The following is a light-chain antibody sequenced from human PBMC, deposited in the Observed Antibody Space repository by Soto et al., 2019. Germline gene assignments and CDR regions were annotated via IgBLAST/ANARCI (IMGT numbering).Light chain of an antibody. CDR2: SAS. CDR3: QQSYICPYT. Sequence: DVRMTQSPASLSASVGDRVTITCRASQSISKNLNWYQHKVGRAPQLLIYSASDSQAGVPSRFSGSGSGTDFTLIISGLQPEDFATYYCQQSYICPYTFGQGTKVEIK. J-gene: IGKJ2*01. V-gene: IGKV1-39*01. CDR1: QSISKN.